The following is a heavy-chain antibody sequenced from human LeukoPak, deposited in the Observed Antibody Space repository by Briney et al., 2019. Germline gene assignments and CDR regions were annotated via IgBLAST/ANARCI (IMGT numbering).Heavy chain of an antibody. CDR3: AKNSYGSGSYMYFDH. CDR1: GFTFSSYG. V-gene: IGHV3-30*18. CDR2: ITYDGSNK. J-gene: IGHJ4*02. D-gene: IGHD3-10*01. Sequence: GGSLRLSCAASGFTFSSYGMHWVRQAPGKGLEWVAVITYDGSNKYYADSVKGRFTISRDNSKNTLYLQMNSLRAEDTAVYYCAKNSYGSGSYMYFDHWGQGTLVTVSS.